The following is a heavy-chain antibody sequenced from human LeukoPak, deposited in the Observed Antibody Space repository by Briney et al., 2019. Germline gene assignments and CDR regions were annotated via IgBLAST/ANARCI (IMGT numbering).Heavy chain of an antibody. CDR3: ARGLGSYDSSELTWPMISF. Sequence: ASVTVSCKASGYTFSSYEINRVRQATGQGLEWMGWMNPNSGDTVYAQKFQGRITMTRSTSISTAYMELNSLRSEDTAVYYCARGLGSYDSSELTWPMISFWGQGTVVTVSS. D-gene: IGHD3-22*01. J-gene: IGHJ4*02. V-gene: IGHV1-8*01. CDR2: MNPNSGDT. CDR1: GYTFSSYE.